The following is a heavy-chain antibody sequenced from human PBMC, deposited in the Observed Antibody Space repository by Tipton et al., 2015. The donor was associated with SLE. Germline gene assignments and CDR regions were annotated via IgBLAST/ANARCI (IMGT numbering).Heavy chain of an antibody. CDR1: GGIFSSYA. D-gene: IGHD3-3*01. V-gene: IGHV1-69*05. CDR2: IIPVLGRP. Sequence: QSGAEVKKPGSSVKVSCKATGGIFSSYAISWVRQAPGQGLEWMGGIIPVLGRPNYAQKFQGRVTITTDESTYTAYMELTSLKFEDTAVYYCARAGRFLEGSDWGQGTLVTVSS. CDR3: ARAGRFLEGSD. J-gene: IGHJ4*02.